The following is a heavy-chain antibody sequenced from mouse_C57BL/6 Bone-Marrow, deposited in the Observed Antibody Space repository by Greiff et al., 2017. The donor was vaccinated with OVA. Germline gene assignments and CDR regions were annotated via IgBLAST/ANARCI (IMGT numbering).Heavy chain of an antibody. CDR3: ARTRGLRPYYAMDY. CDR1: GYTFTSYT. J-gene: IGHJ4*01. V-gene: IGHV1-4*01. D-gene: IGHD2-4*01. CDR2: INPSSGYT. Sequence: QVQLQQSGAELARPGASVKMSCKASGYTFTSYTMHWVKQRPGQGLEWIGYINPSSGYTKYNQKFKDKATLTADKSSSTAYMQLSSLTSEDSAVYYCARTRGLRPYYAMDYWGQGTSVTVSS.